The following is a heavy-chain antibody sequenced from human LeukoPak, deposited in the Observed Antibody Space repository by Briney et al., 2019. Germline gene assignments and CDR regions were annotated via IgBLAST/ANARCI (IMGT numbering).Heavy chain of an antibody. D-gene: IGHD6-6*01. Sequence: GGSLRLSCAASGFTFSSYAMHWVRQAPGKGLEWVAVISYDGSNKYYADSVKGRFTISRDNSKNTLYLQMNSLRAEDTVVYYCQSSSSFLWGQGTLVTVSS. CDR3: QSSSSFL. CDR1: GFTFSSYA. J-gene: IGHJ4*02. V-gene: IGHV3-30*01. CDR2: ISYDGSNK.